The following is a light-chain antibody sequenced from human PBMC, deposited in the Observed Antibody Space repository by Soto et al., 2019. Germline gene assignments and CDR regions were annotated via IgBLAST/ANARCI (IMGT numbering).Light chain of an antibody. CDR3: CSYTTSNTRQIV. J-gene: IGLJ1*01. Sequence: QSALNQPASVYGSPGQSITISCTGTSSDVGGYNYVSWYQQQPGKAPKFMIYDATNRPSGVSNRLSGSKSGNTASLTISGLQAEDEADYYCCSYTTSNTRQIVFGTG. CDR2: DAT. V-gene: IGLV2-14*01. CDR1: SSDVGGYNY.